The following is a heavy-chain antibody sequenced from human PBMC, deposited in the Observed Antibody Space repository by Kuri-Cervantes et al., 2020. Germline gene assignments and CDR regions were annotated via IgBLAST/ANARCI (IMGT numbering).Heavy chain of an antibody. CDR1: GCTFTSYD. J-gene: IGHJ6*02. V-gene: IGHV1-46*01. CDR2: INPSGGNT. Sequence: ASVKVSCKASGCTFTSYDMHWVRQAPGQGLEWMGIINPSGGNTNYAQKLQGRVTMTTDTSTSTAYMELRSLRSDDTAVYYCARDRDGLLPRCYYYGMEVWGQGTMVTVSS. D-gene: IGHD3-9*01. CDR3: ARDRDGLLPRCYYYGMEV.